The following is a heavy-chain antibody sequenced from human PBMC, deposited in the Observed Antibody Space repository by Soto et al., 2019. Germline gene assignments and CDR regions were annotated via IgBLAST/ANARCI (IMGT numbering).Heavy chain of an antibody. J-gene: IGHJ1*01. CDR1: GGTFSSYA. D-gene: IGHD6-6*01. Sequence: ASVKVSCKASGGTFSSYAISWVRQAPGQGLEWMGGINPIFGTANYAQKFQGRVTITADESTSTAYMELSSLRSEDTAVYYCARPYSSSSKYFQHWGQGTLVTVSS. CDR2: INPIFGTA. V-gene: IGHV1-69*13. CDR3: ARPYSSSSKYFQH.